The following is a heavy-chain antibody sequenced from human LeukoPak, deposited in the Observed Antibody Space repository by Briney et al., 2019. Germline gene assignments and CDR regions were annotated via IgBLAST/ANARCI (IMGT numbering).Heavy chain of an antibody. CDR1: GYTFTGYY. Sequence: RASVKVSCKASGYTFTGYYMHWVRQAPGQGLEWMGWINPNSGGTNYAQKFQGRVTMTRDTSISTAYMELSRLRSDDTAVYYCAKAKGGYSSSAIDYWGQGTLVTVSS. CDR3: AKAKGGYSSSAIDY. CDR2: INPNSGGT. J-gene: IGHJ4*02. D-gene: IGHD6-13*01. V-gene: IGHV1-2*02.